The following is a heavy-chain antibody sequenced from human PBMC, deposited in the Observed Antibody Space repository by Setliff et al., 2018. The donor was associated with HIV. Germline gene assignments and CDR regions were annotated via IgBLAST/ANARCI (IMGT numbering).Heavy chain of an antibody. J-gene: IGHJ4*02. CDR1: EGTFTAYA. V-gene: IGHV1-69*05. Sequence: GASVKVSCKSSEGTFTAYAISWVRQAPGQGLEWMGRITPIFGTTNYAQKFQGRVSITRDTSASTVHMELSSLRSEDTAIYYCARSQGYFDWLSLGAFDYWGQGTLVTVSS. CDR2: ITPIFGTT. CDR3: ARSQGYFDWLSLGAFDY. D-gene: IGHD3-9*01.